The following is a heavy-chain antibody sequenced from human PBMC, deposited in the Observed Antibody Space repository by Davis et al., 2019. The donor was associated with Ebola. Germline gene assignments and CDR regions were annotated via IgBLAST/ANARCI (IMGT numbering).Heavy chain of an antibody. D-gene: IGHD2-15*01. V-gene: IGHV3-21*01. CDR1: GFTFSSYS. CDR2: ISSSSSYI. J-gene: IGHJ6*02. CDR3: ARDVWEVRYCSGGSCYDYYGMDV. Sequence: PGGSLRLSCAASGFTFSSYSMNWVRQAPGKGLEWVSSISSSSSYIYYADSVKGRFTISRDNAKNSLYLQMNSLRAEDTAVYYCARDVWEVRYCSGGSCYDYYGMDVWGQGTTVTVSS.